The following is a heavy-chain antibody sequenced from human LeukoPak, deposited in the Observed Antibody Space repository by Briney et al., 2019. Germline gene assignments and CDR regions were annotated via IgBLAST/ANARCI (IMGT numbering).Heavy chain of an antibody. Sequence: GASVKVSCKASGYTFTSYYMHWVRQAPGQGLERMGIINPSGGSTSYAQKFQGRVTMTRDMSTSTVYMELSSLRSEDTAVYYCARDGPNYYDSSGYYSDPHYFDYWGQGTLVTVSS. CDR2: INPSGGST. V-gene: IGHV1-46*01. CDR1: GYTFTSYY. J-gene: IGHJ4*02. CDR3: ARDGPNYYDSSGYYSDPHYFDY. D-gene: IGHD3-22*01.